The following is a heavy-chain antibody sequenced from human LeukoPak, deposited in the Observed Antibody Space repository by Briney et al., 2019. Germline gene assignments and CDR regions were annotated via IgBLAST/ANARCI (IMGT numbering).Heavy chain of an antibody. CDR2: INPNSGGT. D-gene: IGHD6-19*01. V-gene: IGHV1-2*02. Sequence: ASVKVSCKASGYTFTGYYMHWVRQAPGQGLEWMGWINPNSGGTNYAQKFQGRVTMTRDTSISTAYMELSRLRSDDTAVYYCARARDDQQWLVEFAFDIWGQGIMVTVSS. CDR3: ARARDDQQWLVEFAFDI. CDR1: GYTFTGYY. J-gene: IGHJ3*02.